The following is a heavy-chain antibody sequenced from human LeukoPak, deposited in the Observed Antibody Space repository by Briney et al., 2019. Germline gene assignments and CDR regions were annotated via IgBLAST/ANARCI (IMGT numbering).Heavy chain of an antibody. D-gene: IGHD6-19*01. Sequence: GGSLRLSCAASGFTFSSYHMNWVRQAPGKGLEWVSSVSSSSSYIYYADSVKGRFTVSRDNAKNSLYLQMNSLRAEDTAVFYCAREPWLVYFDYWGQGTLVTVSS. CDR1: GFTFSSYH. V-gene: IGHV3-21*01. CDR2: VSSSSSYI. J-gene: IGHJ4*02. CDR3: AREPWLVYFDY.